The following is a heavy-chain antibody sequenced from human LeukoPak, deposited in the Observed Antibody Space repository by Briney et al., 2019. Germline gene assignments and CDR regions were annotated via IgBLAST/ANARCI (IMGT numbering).Heavy chain of an antibody. D-gene: IGHD6-19*01. V-gene: IGHV4-4*02. CDR1: GGSISNNNW. Sequence: SGTLSLTCSVSGGSISNNNWWSWLRQPPGKGLEWIGEIYHSGSTNYNPSLKSRVTISVDKSKNQFSLKLSSVTAADTAVYYCARALGEQWLDTGDYFDYWGQGTLVTVSS. CDR3: ARALGEQWLDTGDYFDY. CDR2: IYHSGST. J-gene: IGHJ4*02.